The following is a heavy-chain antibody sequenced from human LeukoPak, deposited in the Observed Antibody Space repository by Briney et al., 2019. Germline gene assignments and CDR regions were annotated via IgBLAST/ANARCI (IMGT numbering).Heavy chain of an antibody. Sequence: RGSLRLSCSASGFTFSSYSINLVRQAPGKGLGWVSAISSSSSYLSYADQVTSRFAISRDNANNQLYLQMNSLSAEDTAAYYCARGQQQLVALFDYWGQGTLVTVSS. J-gene: IGHJ4*02. CDR3: ARGQQQLVALFDY. V-gene: IGHV3-21*01. D-gene: IGHD6-13*01. CDR1: GFTFSSYS. CDR2: ISSSSSYL.